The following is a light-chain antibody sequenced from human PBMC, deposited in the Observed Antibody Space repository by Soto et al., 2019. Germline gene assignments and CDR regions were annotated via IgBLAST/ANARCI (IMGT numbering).Light chain of an antibody. CDR1: QGISSH. V-gene: IGKV1-9*01. Sequence: IQLTQSPSSLSASVGYRFTITCRASQGISSHLAWYQQKPGKAPKLLIYVASTLQSGVPSRFSGSGSGTEFTLTISSLQPDDFATYYCQQYNSYSFGQGTKVDIK. CDR2: VAS. CDR3: QQYNSYS. J-gene: IGKJ1*01.